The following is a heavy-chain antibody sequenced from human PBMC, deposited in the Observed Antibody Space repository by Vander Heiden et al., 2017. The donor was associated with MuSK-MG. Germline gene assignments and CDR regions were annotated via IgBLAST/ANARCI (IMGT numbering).Heavy chain of an antibody. V-gene: IGHV1-2*02. Sequence: QVQLVQSGAEVKKPGASVKVSCKASGYTFTGYYMHWVRQAPGQGLEWMGWINPNSGGTNYAQKFQGRVTMTRDTSISTAYMELSRLRSDDTAVYYCARVDRTYRYSSSWYWFDPWGQGTLVTVSS. D-gene: IGHD6-13*01. CDR3: ARVDRTYRYSSSWYWFDP. CDR2: INPNSGGT. J-gene: IGHJ5*02. CDR1: GYTFTGYY.